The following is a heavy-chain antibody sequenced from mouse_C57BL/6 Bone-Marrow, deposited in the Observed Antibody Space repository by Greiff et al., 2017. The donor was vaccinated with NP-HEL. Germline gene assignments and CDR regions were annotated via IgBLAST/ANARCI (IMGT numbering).Heavy chain of an antibody. Sequence: VHLVESGAELARPGASVKLSCKASGYTFTSYGISWVKQRTGQGLEWIGEIYPRSGNTYYNEKFKGKATLTADKSSSTAYMELRSLTSEDSAVYFCARNQFITTVVATSYYAMDYWGQGTSVTVSS. D-gene: IGHD1-1*01. V-gene: IGHV1-81*01. CDR3: ARNQFITTVVATSYYAMDY. CDR1: GYTFTSYG. J-gene: IGHJ4*01. CDR2: IYPRSGNT.